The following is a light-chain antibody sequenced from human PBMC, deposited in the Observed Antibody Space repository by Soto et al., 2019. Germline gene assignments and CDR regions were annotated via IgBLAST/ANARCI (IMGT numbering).Light chain of an antibody. J-gene: IGKJ1*01. CDR1: QSVSSSY. Sequence: EIVLTQSPVTLSLSPGERATLSCRASQSVSSSYLAWYQQKPGQAPRLLIYDASNRATGIPARFSGSGSGTDFTLTISSLEPEDFAVYYCQQRSNWPTFGQGTKVDIK. CDR2: DAS. V-gene: IGKV3D-20*02. CDR3: QQRSNWPT.